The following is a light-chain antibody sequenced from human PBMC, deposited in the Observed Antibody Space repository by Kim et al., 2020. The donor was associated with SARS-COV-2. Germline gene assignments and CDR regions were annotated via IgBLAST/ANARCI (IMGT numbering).Light chain of an antibody. J-gene: IGLJ3*02. Sequence: GESVTISCTGSSADVCSHNYVSWYQQYPGEAPKLIIYEVTQRPSGVPDRFSGSRSGNTASLTVSGLQAEDEAVYYCCSYAGSSNWLFGGGTKVTVL. CDR2: EVT. CDR1: SADVCSHNY. CDR3: CSYAGSSNWL. V-gene: IGLV2-8*01.